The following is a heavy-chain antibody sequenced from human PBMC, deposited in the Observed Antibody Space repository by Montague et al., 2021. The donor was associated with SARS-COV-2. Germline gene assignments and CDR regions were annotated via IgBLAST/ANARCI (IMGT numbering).Heavy chain of an antibody. CDR2: IYYSGST. CDR1: GGSISSGGYY. Sequence: TLSLTCTVSGGSISSGGYYWSWIRQHPGKGLEWIGCIYYSGSTYYNPSLKSRVAISVDTSKNQFSLKLSSVTAADTAVYYCARERIMIIVVVNDFDIWGQGTMVTVSS. D-gene: IGHD3-22*01. V-gene: IGHV4-31*03. CDR3: ARERIMIIVVVNDFDI. J-gene: IGHJ3*02.